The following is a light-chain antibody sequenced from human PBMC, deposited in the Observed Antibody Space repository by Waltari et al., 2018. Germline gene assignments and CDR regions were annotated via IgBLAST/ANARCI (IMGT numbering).Light chain of an antibody. CDR1: NRDAGNYNL. CDR3: CSYAGSGTYV. Sequence: QSALTQPASVSGTPGQSITISCTGTNRDAGNYNLVSWYQHHPGEAPKLMICEVIKRPSGVSNRFSGSKSGNTASLTISGLQAEDEADYYCCSYAGSGTYVFGTGTKVTVL. J-gene: IGLJ1*01. CDR2: EVI. V-gene: IGLV2-23*02.